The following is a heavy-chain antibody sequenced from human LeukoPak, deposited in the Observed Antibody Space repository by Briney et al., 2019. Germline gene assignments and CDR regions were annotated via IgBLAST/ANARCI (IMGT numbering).Heavy chain of an antibody. V-gene: IGHV3-9*01. CDR2: ISWNSGSI. J-gene: IGHJ4*02. CDR3: AKDMGYCSGGSCYSNDY. D-gene: IGHD2-15*01. CDR1: GFTFDDYA. Sequence: QPGRSLRLSCAASGFTFDDYAMHWVRQAPGKGLEWVSGISWNSGSIGYADSVKGRFTISRDNAKNSLYLQMNSLRAEDTALYYCAKDMGYCSGGSCYSNDYWGQGTLVTVSS.